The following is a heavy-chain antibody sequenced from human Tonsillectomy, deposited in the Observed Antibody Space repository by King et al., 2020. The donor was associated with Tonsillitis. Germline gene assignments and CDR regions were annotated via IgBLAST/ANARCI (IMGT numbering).Heavy chain of an antibody. J-gene: IGHJ3*02. Sequence: VQLVESGGGLIQPGGSLRLSCAASGFTVSSNYMSWVRQAPGKGLEWVSVIYSGGSTYYPDSVKGRFTISRDNSKNTLYLQMNSLRAEDTAVYYCARKGYSSGWYAFDIWGQGTMVTVSS. V-gene: IGHV3-53*01. CDR1: GFTVSSNY. D-gene: IGHD6-19*01. CDR2: IYSGGST. CDR3: ARKGYSSGWYAFDI.